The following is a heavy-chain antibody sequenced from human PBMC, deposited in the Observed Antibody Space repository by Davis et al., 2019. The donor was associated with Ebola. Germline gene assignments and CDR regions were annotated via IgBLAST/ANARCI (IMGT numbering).Heavy chain of an antibody. CDR3: ATQQSGEPIFDY. J-gene: IGHJ4*02. V-gene: IGHV1-2*06. CDR2: INPNSGGT. D-gene: IGHD7-27*01. Sequence: AASVKVSCKASGYTFIGYYMHWVRQAPGQGLEWMGRINPNSGGTNYAQKFQGRVTFTADESTSTACMELSSLTSEDTAVYFCATQQSGEPIFDYWGQGTLVTVSS. CDR1: GYTFIGYY.